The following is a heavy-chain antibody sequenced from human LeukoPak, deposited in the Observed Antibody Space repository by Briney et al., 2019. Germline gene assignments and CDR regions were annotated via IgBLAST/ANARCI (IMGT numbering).Heavy chain of an antibody. J-gene: IGHJ4*02. V-gene: IGHV3-21*01. CDR1: GFTFSSYS. D-gene: IGHD3-9*01. CDR2: ISSSSSYI. Sequence: GGSLRLSCAASGFTFSSYSMSWVRQAPGKGLEWVSSISSSSSYIYYADSVKGRFTISRDNAKNSLYLQMNSLRAEDTAVYYCASGGLIRYYDILTGYSDHLDYWGQGTLVTVSS. CDR3: ASGGLIRYYDILTGYSDHLDY.